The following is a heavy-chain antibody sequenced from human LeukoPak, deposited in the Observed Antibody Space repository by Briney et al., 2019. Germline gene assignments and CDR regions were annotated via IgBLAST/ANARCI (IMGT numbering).Heavy chain of an antibody. Sequence: PGGSLRLSCAASGFTFSSYWMHWVRQAPGKGLVWVSRIISDGSDTTYADSVKGRFTISRDNAKNTLYLQMNSLRAEDTAVYYCARAPVPGEWFDPWGQGTLVTVSS. V-gene: IGHV3-74*01. CDR1: GFTFSSYW. J-gene: IGHJ5*02. CDR3: ARAPVPGEWFDP. CDR2: IISDGSDT. D-gene: IGHD4-17*01.